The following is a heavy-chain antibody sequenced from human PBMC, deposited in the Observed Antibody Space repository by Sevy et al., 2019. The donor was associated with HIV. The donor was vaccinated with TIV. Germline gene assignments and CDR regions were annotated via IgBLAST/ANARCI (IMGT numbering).Heavy chain of an antibody. D-gene: IGHD2-21*02. Sequence: GGSLRLSCAASGFTFSSYVMHWVRQAPGKGLEWVALIWYDGTIKYYADSVKGRFTISRDNSKDTLFLQMNSLTPEDTAVYYCARGGGYCSGDCYSFDYWGQGALVTVSS. CDR2: IWYDGTIK. CDR1: GFTFSSYV. CDR3: ARGGGYCSGDCYSFDY. V-gene: IGHV3-33*08. J-gene: IGHJ4*02.